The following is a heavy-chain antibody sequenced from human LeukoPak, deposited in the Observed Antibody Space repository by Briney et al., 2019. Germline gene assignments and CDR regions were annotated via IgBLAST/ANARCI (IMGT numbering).Heavy chain of an antibody. D-gene: IGHD3-10*01. CDR1: GGSISSYY. CDR3: ARVGPLWFGDPIGPFDY. CDR2: IYYSGST. J-gene: IGHJ4*02. V-gene: IGHV4-59*01. Sequence: PSETLSLTCTVSGGSISSYYWSWIRQPPGKGLEWIGYIYYSGSTNYNPSLKSRVTISVDTSKNQFSLKLSSVTAADTAVYYCARVGPLWFGDPIGPFDYWGQGTLVTVSS.